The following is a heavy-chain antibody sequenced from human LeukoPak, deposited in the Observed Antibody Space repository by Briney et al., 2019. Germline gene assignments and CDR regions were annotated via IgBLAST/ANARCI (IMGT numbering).Heavy chain of an antibody. CDR2: VFYSGRT. CDR3: ARSSIAARRGYCYFDY. Sequence: PSETLSLTCSVSGGSISSNTYYWVWIRQPPGKGLEWIGSVFYSGRTYYNPSLKSRVTISVDTSKNQFSLKLSSVTAADTAVYYCARSSIAARRGYCYFDYWGQGTLVTVSS. CDR1: GGSISSNTYY. J-gene: IGHJ4*02. D-gene: IGHD6-6*01. V-gene: IGHV4-39*07.